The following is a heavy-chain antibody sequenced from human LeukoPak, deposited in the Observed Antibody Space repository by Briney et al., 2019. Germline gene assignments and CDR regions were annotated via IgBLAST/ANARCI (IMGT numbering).Heavy chain of an antibody. CDR3: AKDWEFVEDWFDP. J-gene: IGHJ5*02. CDR2: IWYDGSNE. V-gene: IGHV3-30*02. CDR1: GFTFSSYG. Sequence: PGGSLRLSCSASGFTFSSYGIHWVRQAPGKGLEWVAAIWYDGSNEHYTDSVKGRFTVSRDNSKNTLYLQMNSLRAEDTAVYYCAKDWEFVEDWFDPWGQGALVTVSS. D-gene: IGHD3-10*01.